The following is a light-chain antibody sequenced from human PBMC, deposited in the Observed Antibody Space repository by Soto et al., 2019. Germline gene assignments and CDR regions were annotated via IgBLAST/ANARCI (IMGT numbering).Light chain of an antibody. CDR1: QTITKY. J-gene: IGKJ4*01. Sequence: DIQMTQSPSSLSASVGDRVTITCRASQTITKYLNWYQQKPGKVPKLLIYAASSVQSGVPSRFSGSGSGTDFTLTISSLEPEDFATYYCQQSYSTLQTFGGGTKVEIK. V-gene: IGKV1-39*01. CDR2: AAS. CDR3: QQSYSTLQT.